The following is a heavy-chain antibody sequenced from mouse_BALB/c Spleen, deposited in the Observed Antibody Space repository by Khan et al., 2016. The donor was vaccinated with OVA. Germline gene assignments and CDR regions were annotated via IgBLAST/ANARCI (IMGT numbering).Heavy chain of an antibody. D-gene: IGHD4-1*02. Sequence: EVQLQESGPGLVKPSQSLSLTCTVTGYSITRDYAWNWIRQFPGNKLEWMGYISNSGSASYNPSLKSRISITRDTSKNQFFLQLNSVTTEETATYYGASQPGHYYAMDYWGQGTSVTVSS. CDR3: ASQPGHYYAMDY. J-gene: IGHJ4*01. V-gene: IGHV3-2*02. CDR1: GYSITRDYA. CDR2: ISNSGSA.